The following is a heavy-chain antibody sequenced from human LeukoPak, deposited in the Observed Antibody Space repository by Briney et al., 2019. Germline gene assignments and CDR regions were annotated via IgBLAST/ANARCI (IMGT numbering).Heavy chain of an antibody. CDR3: ARGGGSYYVVN. D-gene: IGHD1-26*01. CDR2: ISSSSSYI. V-gene: IGHV3-21*01. Sequence: GGSLRRSCAASGFTFSSYSMNWVRQAPGKGLEWVSSISSSSSYIYYADSVKGRFTISRDNAKNSLYLQMNSLRAEDTAVYYCARGGGSYYVVNWGQGTLVTVSS. J-gene: IGHJ4*02. CDR1: GFTFSSYS.